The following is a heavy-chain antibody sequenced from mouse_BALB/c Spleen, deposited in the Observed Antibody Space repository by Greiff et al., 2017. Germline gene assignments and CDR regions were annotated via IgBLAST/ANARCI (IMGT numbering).Heavy chain of an antibody. D-gene: IGHD3-1*01. CDR1: GFAFSSYD. Sequence: EVKLQESGGGLVKPGGSLKLSCAASGFAFSSYDMSWVRQTPEKRLEWVAYISSGGGSTYYPDTVKGRFTISRDNAKNTLYLQMSSLKSEDTAMYYCARQLGLRGFAYWGQGTLVTVSA. V-gene: IGHV5-12-1*01. CDR3: ARQLGLRGFAY. CDR2: ISSGGGST. J-gene: IGHJ3*01.